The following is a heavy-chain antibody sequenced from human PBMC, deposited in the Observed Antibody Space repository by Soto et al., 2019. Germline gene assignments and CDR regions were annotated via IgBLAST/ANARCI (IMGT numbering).Heavy chain of an antibody. CDR1: GYTFTSYG. V-gene: IGHV1-18*01. CDR2: ISTYKGNT. J-gene: IGHJ4*02. CDR3: ATRSPAFDY. Sequence: QVQLVQSGPEVKKPGASVKVSCKTSGYTFTSYGITWVRQAPGQGLEWMGWISTYKGNTNYAQKFQGRVTMTTDTSTSTAYMELRSLRSDDTAVYYCATRSPAFDYWGQGTLVTVSS.